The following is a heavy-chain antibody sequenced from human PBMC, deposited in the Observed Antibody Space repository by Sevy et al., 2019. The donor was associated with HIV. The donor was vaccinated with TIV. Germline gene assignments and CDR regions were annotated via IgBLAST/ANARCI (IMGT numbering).Heavy chain of an antibody. J-gene: IGHJ6*02. CDR2: IKQDGSEK. V-gene: IGHV3-7*03. CDR3: ARDMGYCSGGSCYTWDYYCMDV. Sequence: GGSLRLSCAASGFIFTRYWMTWVRQAPGKGLEWVANIKQDGSEKYYVDSVKGRFTISRDNAKNSLYLQMNSLRAENTAVYYCARDMGYCSGGSCYTWDYYCMDVWGQGTTVTVSS. D-gene: IGHD2-15*01. CDR1: GFIFTRYW.